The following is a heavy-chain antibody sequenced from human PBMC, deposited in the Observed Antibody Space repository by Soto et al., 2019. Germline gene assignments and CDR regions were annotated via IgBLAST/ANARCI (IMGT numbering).Heavy chain of an antibody. D-gene: IGHD3-10*01. CDR1: GGSISSSNW. J-gene: IGHJ5*02. CDR3: ARDPGYGSARFNWFDP. V-gene: IGHV4-4*02. CDR2: IYHSAST. Sequence: QVQLQESRPGLVKPSGTLSLTCAVSGGSISSSNWWSWVRQPPGKGLEWIGEIYHSASTNYNPSHTSRITISVEKAKNQFSLKPRCVSSADTAVYYCARDPGYGSARFNWFDPWGQGTLVTVSS.